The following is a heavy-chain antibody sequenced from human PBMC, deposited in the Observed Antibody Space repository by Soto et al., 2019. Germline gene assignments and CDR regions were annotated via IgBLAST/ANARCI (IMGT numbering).Heavy chain of an antibody. CDR2: ISGSGGST. CDR1: GFTFSSYA. J-gene: IGHJ4*02. Sequence: GGSLRLSCAASGFTFSSYAMSWVRQAPGKGLEWVSAISGSGGSTYYADSVKGRFTISRDKSKNTLYLQMNSLRAEDTAVYYCAKALRYSGYDWLHPLDYWGQGTLVTVSS. V-gene: IGHV3-23*01. CDR3: AKALRYSGYDWLHPLDY. D-gene: IGHD5-12*01.